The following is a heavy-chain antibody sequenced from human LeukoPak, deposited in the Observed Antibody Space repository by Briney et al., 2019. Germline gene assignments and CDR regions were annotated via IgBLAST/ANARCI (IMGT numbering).Heavy chain of an antibody. CDR2: INPNSGGT. D-gene: IGHD6-19*01. J-gene: IGHJ3*02. Sequence: VASVKVSCKASVYTFTGYYMHWVRLAPGQGLEWMGWINPNSGGTNYAQKFQGRVTMTRDTSISTAYMELSRLRSDDTAVYYCASGTSRQWLVLSAFDIWGQGTMVTVSS. CDR3: ASGTSRQWLVLSAFDI. V-gene: IGHV1-2*02. CDR1: VYTFTGYY.